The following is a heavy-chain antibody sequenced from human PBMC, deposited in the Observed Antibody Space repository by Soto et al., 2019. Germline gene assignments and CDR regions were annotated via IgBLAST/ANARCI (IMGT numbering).Heavy chain of an antibody. J-gene: IGHJ4*02. CDR2: INAGNGNT. V-gene: IGHV1-3*01. D-gene: IGHD3-22*01. CDR3: ERSSGYYYVDY. Sequence: QVQLVQSGAEVKKPGASVKVSCKASGYTFTSYAMHWVRQAPGQRLEWMGWINAGNGNTKYSQKFKGRVTITRDTSASTAYMELSSLSSEDTAVYYCERSSGYYYVDYWGQGTLVTVSS. CDR1: GYTFTSYA.